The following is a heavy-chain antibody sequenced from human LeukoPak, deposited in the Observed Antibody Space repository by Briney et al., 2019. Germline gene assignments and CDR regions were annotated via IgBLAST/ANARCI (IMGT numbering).Heavy chain of an antibody. J-gene: IGHJ5*02. V-gene: IGHV4-39*01. CDR1: GGSISSSSDF. CDR2: IYYSASA. CDR3: ARQGGGNKNWFDP. Sequence: SETLSLTCTVSGGSISSSSDFWAWIRQPPGKGLEWIGSIYYSASAYYNPSLKSRVTISVDTSKNQFSLKVNSVTAADTAVYYCARQGGGNKNWFDPWGQGSLVTVSS. D-gene: IGHD4-23*01.